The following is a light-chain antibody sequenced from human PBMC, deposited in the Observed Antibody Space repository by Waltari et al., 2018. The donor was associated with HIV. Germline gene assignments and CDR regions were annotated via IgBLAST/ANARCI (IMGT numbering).Light chain of an antibody. CDR2: EVS. Sequence: SALTQPASVSGSPGQSITIPSPGTSSDVGSYNLVSWYQQHPGKAPKLMIYEVSKRPSGVSNRFAGSKSGNTASLTISGLQAEDEADYYCCSYAGSSTFGVFGGGTKLTVL. V-gene: IGLV2-23*02. J-gene: IGLJ3*02. CDR3: CSYAGSSTFGV. CDR1: SSDVGSYNL.